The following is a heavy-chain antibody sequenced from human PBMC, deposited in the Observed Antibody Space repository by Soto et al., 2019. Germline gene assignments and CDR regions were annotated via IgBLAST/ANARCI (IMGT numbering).Heavy chain of an antibody. D-gene: IGHD2-21*02. CDR1: GFTFSNYG. V-gene: IGHV3-30*03. Sequence: QVLLVESGGGVVQPGRSLRLSCAASGFTFSNYGMQWVRQAPGKGLEWVTVISYDGSNKYYADSVKGRFTISRDNSKNTVYLRLSSLRPEDTAVYYCVGGRYFGDYWGQGALVTVSS. CDR3: VGGRYFGDY. J-gene: IGHJ4*02. CDR2: ISYDGSNK.